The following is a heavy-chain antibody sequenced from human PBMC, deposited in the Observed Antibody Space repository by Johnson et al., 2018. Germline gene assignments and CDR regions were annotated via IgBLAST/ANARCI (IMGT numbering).Heavy chain of an antibody. CDR1: GFTFDVYA. J-gene: IGHJ6*03. CDR2: ISCDSGNI. Sequence: VQLVQSGGGLVQPGRSLRLSCAASGFTFDVYAMPWVRQVPGKGLEWVSGISCDSGNIAYSDSVKGRFTISRDNAKNSLYLQMNRLRAEDTALYYCAKDIRGPPDYYYYYYMDVWGKGTTVTVSS. V-gene: IGHV3-9*01. CDR3: AKDIRGPPDYYYYYYMDV.